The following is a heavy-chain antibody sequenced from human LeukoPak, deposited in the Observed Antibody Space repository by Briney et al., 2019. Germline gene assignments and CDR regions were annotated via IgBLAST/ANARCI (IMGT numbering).Heavy chain of an antibody. CDR3: ARDDSGDYLFDH. V-gene: IGHV3-30-3*01. D-gene: IGHD4-17*01. Sequence: GGPLRLSCAASGFTFSSYAMHWVRRAPGKGLEWVAVISYDGSNKYYADSVKGRFTISRDNSKNTLYLQMNSLRAEDTAVYYCARDDSGDYLFDHWGQGTLVTVSS. CDR2: ISYDGSNK. CDR1: GFTFSSYA. J-gene: IGHJ4*02.